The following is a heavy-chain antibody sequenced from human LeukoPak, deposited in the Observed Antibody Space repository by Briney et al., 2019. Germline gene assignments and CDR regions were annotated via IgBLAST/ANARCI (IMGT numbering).Heavy chain of an antibody. V-gene: IGHV4-39*01. CDR3: ARLPVYSSGWQADF. J-gene: IGHJ4*02. D-gene: IGHD6-19*01. CDR2: IHYSGRT. Sequence: SETLSLTCTVSGGSISSSSYYWGWIRQPPGKGLEWIGMIHYSGRTYYNTSLMSRVTISVYTSKGQFSLKLTSVSAADTAVYYCARLPVYSSGWQADFWGQGTLVTVSS. CDR1: GGSISSSSYY.